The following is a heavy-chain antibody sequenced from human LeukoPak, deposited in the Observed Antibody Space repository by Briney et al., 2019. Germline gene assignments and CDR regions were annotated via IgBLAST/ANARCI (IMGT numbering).Heavy chain of an antibody. CDR2: ISGSGADT. CDR3: AKLQGSVFGVVSDY. V-gene: IGHV3-23*01. Sequence: GGSLRLSCAASGFTFSSYEMNWVRQAPGKGLEWVSTISGSGADTFYADSMKGRFTISRDNSKSTLYLQMNSLRVDDTAVYFCAKLQGSVFGVVSDYWGQGTLVTVSS. D-gene: IGHD3-3*01. CDR1: GFTFSSYE. J-gene: IGHJ4*02.